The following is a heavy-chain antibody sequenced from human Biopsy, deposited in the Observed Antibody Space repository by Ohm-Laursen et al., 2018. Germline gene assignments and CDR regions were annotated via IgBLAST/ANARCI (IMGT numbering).Heavy chain of an antibody. CDR3: ARESPLRLGVCGAIRCFKEVFGMDV. CDR1: GYNFGNYY. D-gene: IGHD2-21*01. V-gene: IGHV1-46*01. Sequence: ASVKVSCKASGYNFGNYYINWVRKVPGQGLEWLGVVNPVAEATMYAQKFQDRITLTRDASTNTVYMDLTSLTSEDTAVYYCARESPLRLGVCGAIRCFKEVFGMDVWGQGTTVIV. J-gene: IGHJ6*02. CDR2: VNPVAEAT.